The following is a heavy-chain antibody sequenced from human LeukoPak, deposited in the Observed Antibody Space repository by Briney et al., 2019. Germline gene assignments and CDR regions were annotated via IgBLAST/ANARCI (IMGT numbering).Heavy chain of an antibody. CDR2: INPNSGGT. D-gene: IGHD3-3*01. CDR1: GSTFTGYY. J-gene: IGHJ4*02. Sequence: GASVKLSCTASGSTFTGYYMHWVRQAPGQGLEGMGGINPNSGGTNHAQKFQGRVTMTRGTSISTAYMELSRLRSDDTAVYYCARTHYDLWSGYPTPFDYWGQGTLVTVSS. CDR3: ARTHYDLWSGYPTPFDY. V-gene: IGHV1-2*02.